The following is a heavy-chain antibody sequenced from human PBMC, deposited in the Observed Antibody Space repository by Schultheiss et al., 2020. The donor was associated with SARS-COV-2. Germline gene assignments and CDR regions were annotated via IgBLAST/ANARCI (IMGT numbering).Heavy chain of an antibody. CDR3: ARSPMVLGKVY. Sequence: SQTLSLTCTVSGGSISSYYWSWIRQPPGKGLEWIGYIYYSGSTYYNPSLKSRVTISVDTSKNQFSLKLSSVTAADTAVYYCARSPMVLGKVYWGQGTLVTVSS. V-gene: IGHV4-59*08. D-gene: IGHD3-10*01. J-gene: IGHJ4*02. CDR2: IYYSGST. CDR1: GGSISSYY.